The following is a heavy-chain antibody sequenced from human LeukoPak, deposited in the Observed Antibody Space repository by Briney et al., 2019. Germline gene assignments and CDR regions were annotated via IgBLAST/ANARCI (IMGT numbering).Heavy chain of an antibody. V-gene: IGHV4-34*01. Sequence: SGTLSLTCAVYGGSFSGYYWSWIPQPPGKGLEWIGEINHSGSTNYNPSLKSRVTISVDMSKNQFSLKLSSVTATDTAVYYCASVPRGGKSTRDYWGQGTLVTVSS. CDR1: GGSFSGYY. D-gene: IGHD4-23*01. CDR3: ASVPRGGKSTRDY. CDR2: INHSGST. J-gene: IGHJ4*02.